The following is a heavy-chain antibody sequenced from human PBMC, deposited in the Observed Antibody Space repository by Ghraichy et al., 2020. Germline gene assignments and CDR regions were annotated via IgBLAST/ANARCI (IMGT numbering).Heavy chain of an antibody. Sequence: SETLSLTCTVSGGSISSVSYYWSWIRQPAGKGLEWIGRIYTSGSTNYNPSLKSRVTISVDTSKNQFSLKLSSVTAADTAVYYCARGDDDYGGNSGYFDYWGQGTLVTVSS. J-gene: IGHJ4*02. CDR3: ARGDDDYGGNSGYFDY. V-gene: IGHV4-61*02. CDR2: IYTSGST. CDR1: GGSISSVSYY. D-gene: IGHD4-23*01.